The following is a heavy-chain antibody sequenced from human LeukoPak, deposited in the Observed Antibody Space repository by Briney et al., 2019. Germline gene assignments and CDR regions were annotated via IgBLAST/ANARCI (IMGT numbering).Heavy chain of an antibody. V-gene: IGHV4-39*01. CDR2: SFYSGST. D-gene: IGHD4-17*01. CDR1: GGSISSSNYC. CDR3: ARHGDYGDYVLAWGAFDI. Sequence: SETLSLTCTVSGGSISSSNYCWGWIGQPPGKGVEWNESSFYSGSTYYNPSLKCRVTISVDTSKTQFSLKLSSVTAADTAVYYCARHGDYGDYVLAWGAFDIWGQGTMVTVSS. J-gene: IGHJ3*02.